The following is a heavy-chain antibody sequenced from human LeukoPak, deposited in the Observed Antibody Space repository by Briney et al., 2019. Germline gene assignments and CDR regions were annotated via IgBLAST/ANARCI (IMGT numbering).Heavy chain of an antibody. Sequence: PGGSLRLSCAASGFTFSSYGMHWVRQAPGKGLEWVAVIWYDGSNKYYADSVKGRFTISRDSSKNTLYLQMNSLRAEDTAVYYCAKDSGDGYNTYYFDYWGQGTLVTVSS. V-gene: IGHV3-33*06. CDR2: IWYDGSNK. D-gene: IGHD5-24*01. CDR3: AKDSGDGYNTYYFDY. CDR1: GFTFSSYG. J-gene: IGHJ4*02.